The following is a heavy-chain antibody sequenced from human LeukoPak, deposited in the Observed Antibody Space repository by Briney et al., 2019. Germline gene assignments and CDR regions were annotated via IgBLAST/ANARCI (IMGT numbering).Heavy chain of an antibody. V-gene: IGHV3-30*03. CDR2: ISYDENKK. J-gene: IGHJ4*02. D-gene: IGHD6-25*01. CDR1: GFTFSVYG. Sequence: GGSLRLSCAASGFTFSVYGMHWVRQAPGKGLEWVAVISYDENKKYYADSVKGRFTISRDNSKNTLYLQMNSLRDEDTAVYYCARDPGRRVYGSGWTFYYCDYWGQGTLVTVSS. CDR3: ARDPGRRVYGSGWTFYYCDY.